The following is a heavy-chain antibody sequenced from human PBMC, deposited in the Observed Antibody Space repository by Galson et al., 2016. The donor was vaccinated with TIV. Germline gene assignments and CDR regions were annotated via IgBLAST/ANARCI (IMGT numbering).Heavy chain of an antibody. Sequence: SVKVSCKASGYSFTSYGISWVRQAPGQGLEWMGWINPNTGGTIYAQKFQGRVTLTRDTTITTVYMDLSGLRHDETAVYYCARGYGSDPDYWGQGTLVTVSS. J-gene: IGHJ4*02. CDR2: INPNTGGT. CDR3: ARGYGSDPDY. D-gene: IGHD3-10*01. CDR1: GYSFTSYG. V-gene: IGHV1-2*02.